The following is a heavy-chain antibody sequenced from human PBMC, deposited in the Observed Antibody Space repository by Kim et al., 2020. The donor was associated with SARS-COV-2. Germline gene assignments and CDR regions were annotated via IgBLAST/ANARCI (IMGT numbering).Heavy chain of an antibody. CDR3: ARVSIVRGEGLWYYYYGMDV. V-gene: IGHV4-34*01. D-gene: IGHD3-10*01. Sequence: SETLSLTCAVYGGSFSGYYWSWIRQPPGKGLEWIGEINHSGSTNYNPSLKSRVTISVDTSKNQFSLKLSSVTAADTAVYYCARVSIVRGEGLWYYYYGMDVWGQGTTVTVSS. J-gene: IGHJ6*02. CDR1: GGSFSGYY. CDR2: INHSGST.